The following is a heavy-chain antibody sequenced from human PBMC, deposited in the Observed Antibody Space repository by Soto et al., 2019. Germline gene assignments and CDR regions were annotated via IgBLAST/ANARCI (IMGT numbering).Heavy chain of an antibody. V-gene: IGHV1-8*01. CDR1: GYTFTNND. CDR3: ATMATFASSNLFDP. Sequence: RASVKVSCKASGYTFTNNDVSWVRQATGQGLEWMGWMNPGSGDTGYAQKFQGRVTMTRDISIATAYMELSSLRSDDTAIYYCATMATFASSNLFDPWGQGTLVTVSS. D-gene: IGHD2-21*01. CDR2: MNPGSGDT. J-gene: IGHJ5*02.